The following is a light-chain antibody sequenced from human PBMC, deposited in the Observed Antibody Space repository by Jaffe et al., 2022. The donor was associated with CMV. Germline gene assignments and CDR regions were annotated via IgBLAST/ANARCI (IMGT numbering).Light chain of an antibody. CDR1: QDISRS. Sequence: DIQLTQSPSFLSASVGDRVTITCRASQDISRSLAWYQQKPGRAPNLLIYAASTLQSGVPSRFSGSGSGTEFTLTISSLQPEDSATYYCQQLNSYPYTFGQGTKLEIK. J-gene: IGKJ2*01. CDR3: QQLNSYPYT. CDR2: AAS. V-gene: IGKV1-9*01.